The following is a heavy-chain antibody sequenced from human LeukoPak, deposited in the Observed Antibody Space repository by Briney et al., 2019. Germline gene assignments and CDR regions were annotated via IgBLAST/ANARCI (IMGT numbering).Heavy chain of an antibody. CDR1: GFTFSSYS. J-gene: IGHJ4*02. D-gene: IGHD6-19*01. CDR3: ARDSSGWYNYFDY. CDR2: ISSSSSYI. Sequence: NPGGSLRLSCAASGFTFSSYSMNWVRQAPGKGLEWVSSISSSSSYIYYADSVKGRFTISRDNAKNSLYLQMNSLRAEDTAVYYCARDSSGWYNYFDYWGQGTLVTVSS. V-gene: IGHV3-21*01.